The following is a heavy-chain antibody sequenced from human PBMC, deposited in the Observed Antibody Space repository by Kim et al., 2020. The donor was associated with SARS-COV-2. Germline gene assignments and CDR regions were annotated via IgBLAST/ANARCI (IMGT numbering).Heavy chain of an antibody. V-gene: IGHV1-69*04. D-gene: IGHD2-2*01. Sequence: ANYAQKFQGRVTITADKSTSTAYMELSSLRSEDTAVYYCARESSTSCPDYWGQGTLVTVSS. J-gene: IGHJ4*02. CDR3: ARESSTSCPDY. CDR2: A.